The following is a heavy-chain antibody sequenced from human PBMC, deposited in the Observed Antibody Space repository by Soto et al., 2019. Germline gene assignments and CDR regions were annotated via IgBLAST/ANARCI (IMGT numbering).Heavy chain of an antibody. V-gene: IGHV4-34*01. CDR3: ARMKIMIPVGDGYYGMDV. Sequence: QVQLQQWGAGLLKPSETLSLTCAVYGGSFSGYYWSWIRQPPGKRLEWIGEINHSGSTNYNPSLKSRVTISVDTSKNQFSLKLSSVTAADTAVYYCARMKIMIPVGDGYYGMDVWGQGTTVTVSS. CDR1: GGSFSGYY. D-gene: IGHD3-22*01. CDR2: INHSGST. J-gene: IGHJ6*02.